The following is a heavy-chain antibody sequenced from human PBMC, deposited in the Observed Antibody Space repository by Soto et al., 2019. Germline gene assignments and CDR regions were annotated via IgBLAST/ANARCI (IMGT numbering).Heavy chain of an antibody. CDR1: GGSISSYY. D-gene: IGHD3-16*01. V-gene: IGHV4-39*01. CDR3: ARRARGANFDF. Sequence: SETLSLTCTVSGGSISSYYSGWIRQSPGKGLEWIGNIYFSGTTYYNPSLESRVTISVDTSKRQFSLRLSSVTAADTAVYYCARRARGANFDFWGQGTLVTVSS. J-gene: IGHJ4*02. CDR2: IYFSGTT.